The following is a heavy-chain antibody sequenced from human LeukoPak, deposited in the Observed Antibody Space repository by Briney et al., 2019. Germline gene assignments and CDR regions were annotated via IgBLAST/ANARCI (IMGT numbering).Heavy chain of an antibody. CDR3: ARDQGYSSSWYLENAFDI. D-gene: IGHD6-13*01. V-gene: IGHV3-21*01. CDR2: ISSSSSYI. J-gene: IGHJ3*02. CDR1: GFTFSGYS. Sequence: GGSLRLSCAASGFTFSGYSMNWVRQAPGKGLEWVSSISSSSSYIYYADSVKGRFTISRDNAKNSLYLQMNSLRAEDTAVYYCARDQGYSSSWYLENAFDIWGQGTMVTVSS.